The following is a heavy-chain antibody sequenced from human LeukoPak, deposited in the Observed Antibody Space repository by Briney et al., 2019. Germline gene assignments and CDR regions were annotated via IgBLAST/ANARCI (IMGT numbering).Heavy chain of an antibody. CDR3: TKGQWQAFDY. CDR2: IIWKGGRI. CDR1: GLPFGDYA. D-gene: IGHD6-19*01. J-gene: IGHJ4*02. Sequence: PGRPLSLSCAASGLPFGDYAMNGGREVPGKGLEGGSYIIWKGGRINYADSGKGRLTISRENAKTSLYLQMNSLRTEDMALYYCTKGQWQAFDYWGQGALVTVSS. V-gene: IGHV3-9*03.